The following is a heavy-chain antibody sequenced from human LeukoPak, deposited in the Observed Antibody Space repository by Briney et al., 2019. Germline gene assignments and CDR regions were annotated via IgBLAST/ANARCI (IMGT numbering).Heavy chain of an antibody. CDR2: ISWNSGSI. J-gene: IGHJ6*03. Sequence: GGSLRLSCAASGFTFSSYWMHWVRQAPGKGLEWVSGISWNSGSIGYADSVKGRFTISGDNAKNSLYLQMNSLRAEDTALYYCAKDIHYYYYYMDVWGKGTTVTVSS. CDR3: AKDIHYYYYYMDV. CDR1: GFTFSSYW. V-gene: IGHV3-9*01.